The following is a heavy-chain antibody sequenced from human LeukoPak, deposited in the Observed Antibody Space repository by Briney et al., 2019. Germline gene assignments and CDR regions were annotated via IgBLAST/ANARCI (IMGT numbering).Heavy chain of an antibody. D-gene: IGHD6-19*01. CDR3: TRGLAISTSGWYDTFDY. Sequence: PGGSLRLSCAASGFIFRDSAMYWVRQAPGKGLEYVSVISTDGSRIYYADSVKGRFTISRDNSKNTLYLQMGSLRAEDMAVYYCTRGLAISTSGWYDTFDYWGQGALVTVSS. CDR1: GFIFRDSA. V-gene: IGHV3-64*02. CDR2: ISTDGSRI. J-gene: IGHJ4*02.